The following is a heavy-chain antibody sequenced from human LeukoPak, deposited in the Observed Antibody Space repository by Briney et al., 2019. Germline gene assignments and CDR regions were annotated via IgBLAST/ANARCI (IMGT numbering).Heavy chain of an antibody. V-gene: IGHV3-23*01. J-gene: IGHJ4*02. D-gene: IGHD3-10*01. CDR3: AKGSF. CDR1: GFTFSTSA. Sequence: GGSLRLSCVVSGFTFSTSAMSWVRQAPGKGLEWVSGISESGGSTYYADSVKGRFTSSRDNSKNTLYLQMNSLRAEDTAAYYCAKGSFWGQGTLVTVSS. CDR2: ISESGGST.